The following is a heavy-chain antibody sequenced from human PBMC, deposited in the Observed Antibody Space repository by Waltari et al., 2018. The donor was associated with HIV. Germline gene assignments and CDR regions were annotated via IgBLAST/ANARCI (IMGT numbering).Heavy chain of an antibody. Sequence: AASGFTFSGYYMTWIRQAPGKGLEWISYISNSGSTVYYAESVKGRFTVSRDNAKNSLYLQMNSLRADDTAVYYCAREGIRTLDNFDFWGQGTLVTVSS. J-gene: IGHJ4*02. D-gene: IGHD2-15*01. CDR2: ISNSGSTV. V-gene: IGHV3-11*01. CDR1: GFTFSGYY. CDR3: AREGIRTLDNFDF.